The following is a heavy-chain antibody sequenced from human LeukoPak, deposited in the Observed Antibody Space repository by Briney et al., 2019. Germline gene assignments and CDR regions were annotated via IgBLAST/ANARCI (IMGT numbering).Heavy chain of an antibody. CDR3: ARERYSYGYVGY. CDR1: GGSISSGDYY. J-gene: IGHJ4*02. V-gene: IGHV4-30-4*08. CDR2: IYYSGST. Sequence: SETLSLTCTVSGGSISSGDYYWSWIRQPPGKGLEWIGYIYYSGSTYYNPSLKSRVTISVDTSKNQFSLKLSSVTAADTAVYYCARERYSYGYVGYWGQGTLVTVSS. D-gene: IGHD5-18*01.